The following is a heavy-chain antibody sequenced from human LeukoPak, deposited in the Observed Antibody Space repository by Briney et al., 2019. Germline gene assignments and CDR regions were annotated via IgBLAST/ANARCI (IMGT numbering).Heavy chain of an antibody. CDR2: ISAYNGNT. Sequence: WASVKVSCKASGYTFTSYGISWVRQAPGQGLEWTGWISAYNGNTNYAQKLQGRVTMTTDTSTSTAYMELRSLRSDDTAVYYCARDSGTAMVKGYYCYYYMDVWGKGTSVTVSS. J-gene: IGHJ6*03. CDR1: GYTFTSYG. V-gene: IGHV1-18*01. CDR3: ARDSGTAMVKGYYCYYYMDV. D-gene: IGHD5-18*01.